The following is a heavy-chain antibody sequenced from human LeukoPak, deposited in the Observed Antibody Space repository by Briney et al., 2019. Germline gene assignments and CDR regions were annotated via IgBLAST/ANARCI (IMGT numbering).Heavy chain of an antibody. J-gene: IGHJ4*02. D-gene: IGHD1-26*01. Sequence: GGSLRLSCSASGFTFSTYWMSWVRQAPGEGLEWVGNIGQDGSEIYYGDSVRGRLTISRDNAKNSLYLQMNSLRAEDTAVYYCARIVPYSGSHWGLDYWGQGTLVTVSS. CDR2: IGQDGSEI. V-gene: IGHV3-7*01. CDR1: GFTFSTYW. CDR3: ARIVPYSGSHWGLDY.